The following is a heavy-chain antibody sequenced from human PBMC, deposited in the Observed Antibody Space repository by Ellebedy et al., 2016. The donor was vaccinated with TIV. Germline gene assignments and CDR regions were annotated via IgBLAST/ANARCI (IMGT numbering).Heavy chain of an antibody. Sequence: SETLSLTXTVSGGSVSSGSYYWSWIRQPPGKGLEWIGYIYYSGSTNYNPSLKSRVTISVDTSKNQFSLKLSSVTAADTAVYYCARGDRGYLDWYFDLWGRGTLVTVSS. CDR2: IYYSGST. D-gene: IGHD3-9*01. V-gene: IGHV4-61*01. CDR1: GGSVSSGSYY. CDR3: ARGDRGYLDWYFDL. J-gene: IGHJ2*01.